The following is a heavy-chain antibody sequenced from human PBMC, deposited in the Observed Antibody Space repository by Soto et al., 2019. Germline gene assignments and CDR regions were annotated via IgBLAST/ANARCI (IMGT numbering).Heavy chain of an antibody. V-gene: IGHV4-39*01. CDR2: IYYSGST. CDR3: ARSPTMVRGVVNWFDP. J-gene: IGHJ5*02. Sequence: LETLSLTCSVSGGSISSSSYYWGWIRQPPGKGLEWIGSIYYSGSTYYNPSLKSRVTISVDTSKNQFSLKLSSVTAADTAVYYCARSPTMVRGVVNWFDPWGQGTLVTVSS. D-gene: IGHD3-10*01. CDR1: GGSISSSSYY.